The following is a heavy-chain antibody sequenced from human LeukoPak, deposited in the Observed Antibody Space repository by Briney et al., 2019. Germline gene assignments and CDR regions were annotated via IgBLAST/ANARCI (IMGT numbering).Heavy chain of an antibody. CDR3: VIVRGYYDSSGSDY. D-gene: IGHD3-9*01. V-gene: IGHV3-64D*06. CDR1: GFTFSSYT. CDR2: TTNNGGNT. J-gene: IGHJ4*02. Sequence: GGSLRLSCSASGFTFSSYTIHWVRQAPGKGLESVSATTNNGGNTYYADSVKGRFTISRDNSKNTVYLQMSSLRAEDTAVYYCVIVRGYYDSSGSDYWGQGTLVTVSS.